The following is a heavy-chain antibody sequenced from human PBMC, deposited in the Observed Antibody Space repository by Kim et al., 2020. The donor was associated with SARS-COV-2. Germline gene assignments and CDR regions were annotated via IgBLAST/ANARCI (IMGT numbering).Heavy chain of an antibody. V-gene: IGHV3-30*07. J-gene: IGHJ4*02. CDR3: ARDSYDSSGYYRSPTPSYFDY. D-gene: IGHD3-22*01. Sequence: FTITRDNSKNTLYLQMNSLRAEDTAVYYCARDSYDSSGYYRSPTPSYFDYWGQGTLVTVSS.